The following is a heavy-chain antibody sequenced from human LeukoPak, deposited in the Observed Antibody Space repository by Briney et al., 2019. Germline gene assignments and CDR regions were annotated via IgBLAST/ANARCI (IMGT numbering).Heavy chain of an antibody. CDR2: ISSSSSYI. CDR1: GFTFSSYS. Sequence: GGSLRLSCAASGFTFSSYSMNWVRQAPGKGLEWVSSISSSSSYIYYADSVKGRFTISRDNAKNSLYLQMNSLRAEDTAVYYCARALWFGESPTDYWGQGTLVTVSS. V-gene: IGHV3-21*01. CDR3: ARALWFGESPTDY. J-gene: IGHJ4*02. D-gene: IGHD3-10*01.